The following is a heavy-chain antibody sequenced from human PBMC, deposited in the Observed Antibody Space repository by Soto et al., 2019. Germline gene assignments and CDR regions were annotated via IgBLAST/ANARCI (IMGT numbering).Heavy chain of an antibody. Sequence: EVQLLESGGDLIQPGGSLRLSCAASGFSFSSYSMSWVRQAPGKGLEWVSGMSATGGSTYYADSVKGRFIISRDNSRKTLYLQMNSLRADDTAVYYCAKSWGDTWQESAFDIWGLGIMVTVSA. D-gene: IGHD5-18*01. V-gene: IGHV3-23*01. J-gene: IGHJ3*02. CDR1: GFSFSSYS. CDR2: MSATGGST. CDR3: AKSWGDTWQESAFDI.